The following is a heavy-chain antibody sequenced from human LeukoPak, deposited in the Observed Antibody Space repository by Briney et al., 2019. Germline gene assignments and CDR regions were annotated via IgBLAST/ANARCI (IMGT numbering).Heavy chain of an antibody. V-gene: IGHV3-23*01. CDR3: AKARAYSSGQYYFDY. Sequence: GGSLRLSCAASGFTFSSYAMNWVRQAPGKGLEWVSAISGSGGSTYYADSVKGRFTISRDNSKNTLYLQMNSLRAEDTAVYYCAKARAYSSGQYYFDYWGQGTLVTVSS. CDR2: ISGSGGST. D-gene: IGHD6-19*01. CDR1: GFTFSSYA. J-gene: IGHJ4*02.